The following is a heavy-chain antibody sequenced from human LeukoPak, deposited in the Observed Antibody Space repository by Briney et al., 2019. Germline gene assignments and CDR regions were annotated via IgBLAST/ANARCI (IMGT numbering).Heavy chain of an antibody. CDR3: ARHINKRFDY. CDR2: IYYSGSA. J-gene: IGHJ4*02. Sequence: RTSETLSLTCTVSGGSISSSSYYWGWIRQPPGKGLEWIGSIYYSGSAYYNPSLQSRVTISVDTSKNQFSLRLNYVTAADTAVYYCARHINKRFDYWGQGTLVTVSS. V-gene: IGHV4-39*01. CDR1: GGSISSSSYY. D-gene: IGHD1/OR15-1a*01.